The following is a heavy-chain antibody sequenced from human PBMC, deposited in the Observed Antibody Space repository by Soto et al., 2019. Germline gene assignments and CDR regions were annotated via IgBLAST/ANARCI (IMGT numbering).Heavy chain of an antibody. CDR1: GFTFSSYA. CDR2: ISGSGGST. Sequence: GGSLRLSCAASGFTFSSYAMSWVRQAPGKGLEWVSAISGSGGSTYYADSVKGRFTISRDNSKNTLYLQMNSLRAEDTAVYYCAKQLRRITMVRGVHDAFDIWGQGTMVTVSS. V-gene: IGHV3-23*01. CDR3: AKQLRRITMVRGVHDAFDI. D-gene: IGHD3-10*01. J-gene: IGHJ3*02.